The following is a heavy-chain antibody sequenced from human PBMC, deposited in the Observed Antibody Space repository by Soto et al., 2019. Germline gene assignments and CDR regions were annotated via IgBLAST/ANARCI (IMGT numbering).Heavy chain of an antibody. CDR1: GFTFSAYW. V-gene: IGHV3-74*01. D-gene: IGHD1-1*01. J-gene: IGHJ4*02. Sequence: GGSLRLSCSVSGFTFSAYWMHWVRQVPGKGLTWVSRISDDGSTATYADSVKGRFVISRDNAKNSLYLEMNTLRADDSGLYYCARGPRVSSTGTGAHWGRGALVTVSS. CDR2: ISDDGSTA. CDR3: ARGPRVSSTGTGAH.